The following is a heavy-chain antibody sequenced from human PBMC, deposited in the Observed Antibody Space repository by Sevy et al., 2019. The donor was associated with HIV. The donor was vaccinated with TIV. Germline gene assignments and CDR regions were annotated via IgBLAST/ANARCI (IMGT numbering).Heavy chain of an antibody. CDR3: ARGRLSESSGFYPSDYFDY. D-gene: IGHD3-22*01. J-gene: IGHJ4*02. V-gene: IGHV1-2*02. CDR1: GYTFTGYY. CDR2: IDPNSGDT. Sequence: ASVKVSCKASGYTFTGYYMHWVRQAPGRGLEWIGWIDPNSGDTKFAPKFQGRVTMTRDTSISTTYMELNRLRSDDTAIYYCARGRLSESSGFYPSDYFDYWGQGTLVTVSS.